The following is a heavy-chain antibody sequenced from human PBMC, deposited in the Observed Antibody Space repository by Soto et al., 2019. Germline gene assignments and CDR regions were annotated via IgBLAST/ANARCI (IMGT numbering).Heavy chain of an antibody. V-gene: IGHV4-59*02. CDR2: ILYTGNT. J-gene: IGHJ6*02. CDR1: GASVSSYY. D-gene: IGHD3-10*02. Sequence: SETLSLSCPVSGASVSSYYWSWIRQPPGKGLELLGYILYTGNTNYNPSLKSRVTMSVDTSKNQVPLKLSAVTAADTAVYFCARSADCSGSYYARYDYFAMEDWGQGTTDTDSS. CDR3: ARSADCSGSYYARYDYFAMED.